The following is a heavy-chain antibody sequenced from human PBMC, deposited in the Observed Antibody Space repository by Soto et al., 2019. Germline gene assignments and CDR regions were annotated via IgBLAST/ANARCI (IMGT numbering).Heavy chain of an antibody. D-gene: IGHD3-22*01. Sequence: GESLKNSCKGSGYSLTSYWIAWVRQVPGKGLELMGVIYPGDSDIRYSPSFQSHVTISDDKSISTDYLQWSSLKASDSAMYFCARPYYYVSIYYYPTNTQVPLDYWGKGPRVTVS. CDR2: IYPGDSDI. J-gene: IGHJ4*02. CDR3: ARPYYYVSIYYYPTNTQVPLDY. V-gene: IGHV5-51*01. CDR1: GYSLTSYW.